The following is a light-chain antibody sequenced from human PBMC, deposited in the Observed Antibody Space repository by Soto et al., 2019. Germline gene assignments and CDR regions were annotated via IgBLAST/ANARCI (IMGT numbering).Light chain of an antibody. Sequence: EKVMTQSPATLSVSAGERATLSCRASQSVSSNLAWYQQKPGQAPRLLIYGASSRATGIPVRFSGSGSGTEFTLTISSLQSEDFAVYYCQQYNNWPLTFGQGTRREIK. CDR2: GAS. CDR3: QQYNNWPLT. CDR1: QSVSSN. J-gene: IGKJ5*01. V-gene: IGKV3-15*01.